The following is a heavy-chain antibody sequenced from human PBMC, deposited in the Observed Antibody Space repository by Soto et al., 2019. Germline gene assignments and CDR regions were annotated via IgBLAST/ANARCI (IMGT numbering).Heavy chain of an antibody. V-gene: IGHV5-51*01. J-gene: IGHJ4*02. CDR1: RYSFTSYL. CDR2: IYPGDSDT. CDR3: ARTIVVVTATPGPYDD. D-gene: IGHD2-21*02. Sequence: XESLKISCKGSRYSFTSYLVGWVRQMPGKGLDWMGIIYPGDSDTRYSPSFQGQVTISADKSISTAYLQWSSLKASDTAMYYCARTIVVVTATPGPYDDWGQGTLVTVSS.